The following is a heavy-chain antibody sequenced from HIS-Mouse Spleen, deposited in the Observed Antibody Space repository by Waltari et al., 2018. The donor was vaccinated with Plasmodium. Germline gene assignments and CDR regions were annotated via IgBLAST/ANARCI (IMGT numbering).Heavy chain of an antibody. Sequence: EVQLVESGGGLVKPGGSLRLSCAASGFPFRRYSMTWVRQAPGKGLGWVSSISSSSSYIYYADSVKGRFTISRDNAKNSLYLQMNSLRAEDTAVYYCAREDILTGYYNDYWYFDLWGRGTLVTVSS. V-gene: IGHV3-21*01. CDR2: ISSSSSYI. D-gene: IGHD3-9*01. CDR1: GFPFRRYS. CDR3: AREDILTGYYNDYWYFDL. J-gene: IGHJ2*01.